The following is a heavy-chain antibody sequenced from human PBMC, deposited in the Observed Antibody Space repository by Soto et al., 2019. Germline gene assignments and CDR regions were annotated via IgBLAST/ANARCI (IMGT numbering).Heavy chain of an antibody. CDR1: GFTFSSYW. J-gene: IGHJ3*02. Sequence: PGGSLRLSCAASGFTFSSYWMSWVRQAPGKGLEWVANIKQDGSEKYYVDSVKGRFTISRDNAKNSLYLQMNSLRAEDTAVYYCAREADSWYFPRDAFDMWGQGTMVTVSS. D-gene: IGHD6-13*01. CDR2: IKQDGSEK. V-gene: IGHV3-7*03. CDR3: AREADSWYFPRDAFDM.